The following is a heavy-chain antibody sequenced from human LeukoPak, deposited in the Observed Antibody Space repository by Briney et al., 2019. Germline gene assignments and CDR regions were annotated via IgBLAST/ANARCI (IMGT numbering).Heavy chain of an antibody. D-gene: IGHD1-26*01. Sequence: GGSLRLSCAASGFTFSSYAMSWVRQAPGKGLEWVSAISGSGGSTYYAGSVKGRFTISRDNSKNTLYLQMNSLRAEGTAVYYCAKDGIEETFDYWGQGTLVTVSS. CDR2: ISGSGGST. V-gene: IGHV3-23*01. CDR1: GFTFSSYA. J-gene: IGHJ4*02. CDR3: AKDGIEETFDY.